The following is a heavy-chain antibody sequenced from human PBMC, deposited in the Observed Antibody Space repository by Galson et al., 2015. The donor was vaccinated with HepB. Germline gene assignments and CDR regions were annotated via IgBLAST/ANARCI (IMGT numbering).Heavy chain of an antibody. CDR1: GYSFTSYW. D-gene: IGHD2-21*02. CDR3: ARHLGDPELYYYYGMDV. J-gene: IGHJ6*02. Sequence: QSGAEVKKPGESLKISCKGSGYSFTSYWIGWVRQMPGKGLEWMGIIYPGDSDTRYSPSFQGQVTISADKSISTAYLQWSSLKASDTAMYYCARHLGDPELYYYYGMDVWGQGTTVTVSS. V-gene: IGHV5-51*01. CDR2: IYPGDSDT.